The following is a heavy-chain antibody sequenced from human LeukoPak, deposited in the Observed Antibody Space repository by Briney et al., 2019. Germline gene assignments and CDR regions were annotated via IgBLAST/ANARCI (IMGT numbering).Heavy chain of an antibody. CDR1: GFTFSSYS. CDR2: ISSSSSYI. CDR3: ARAGGMATIALDY. D-gene: IGHD5-24*01. V-gene: IGHV3-21*01. Sequence: GGSLRLSCAASGFTFSSYSMNWVRQAPGKGLEWVSSISSSSSYIYYADSVKGRFTISRDNAKNSLYLQMNSLRAEDTAVYYCARAGGMATIALDYWGQGTLVTVSS. J-gene: IGHJ4*02.